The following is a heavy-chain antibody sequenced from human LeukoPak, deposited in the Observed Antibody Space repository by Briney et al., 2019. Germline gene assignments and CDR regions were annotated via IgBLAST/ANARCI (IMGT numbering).Heavy chain of an antibody. V-gene: IGHV3-33*03. J-gene: IGHJ2*01. Sequence: GGSLRLSCATSGFTFTWHGFHWVRQAPGKGLEWVGIIYVDGSQKFYADSVKGRFTISRDNSKNTVYLQMDSLRAEDTAVYYCAVVLVTSAFWHCDVWGPGTLVTVSS. CDR3: AVVLVTSAFWHCDV. CDR2: IYVDGSQK. D-gene: IGHD2-8*02. CDR1: GFTFTWHG.